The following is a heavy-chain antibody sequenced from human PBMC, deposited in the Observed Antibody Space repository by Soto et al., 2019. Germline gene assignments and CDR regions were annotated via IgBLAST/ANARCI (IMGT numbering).Heavy chain of an antibody. CDR2: ISYSGSS. D-gene: IGHD3-9*01. J-gene: IGHJ5*02. V-gene: IGHV4-39*01. Sequence: PSETLSLTCTVSGGSISTTSYYWGWIRQPPGRGLEWVGSISYSGSSYYNPFLKSRVTISVDTSKIQFSLKLSSVTAADTALYYFARPRYFDWLAQEYNWFDPWGQGTLVTVSS. CDR1: GGSISTTSYY. CDR3: ARPRYFDWLAQEYNWFDP.